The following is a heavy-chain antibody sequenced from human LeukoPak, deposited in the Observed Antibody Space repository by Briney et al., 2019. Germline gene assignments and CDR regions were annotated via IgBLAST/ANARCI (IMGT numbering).Heavy chain of an antibody. CDR1: GFTFSSYS. CDR2: IIENGSNQ. V-gene: IGHV3-30*03. Sequence: GGSLRLSCAASGFTFSSYSMNWVRQAPGKGLDWVAVIIENGSNQYYADSVKGRFTISRDNSKNTLFLQMNSLRGEDTAMYYCARVQGGGYRTADYWGQGTLVTVSS. D-gene: IGHD6-19*01. J-gene: IGHJ4*02. CDR3: ARVQGGGYRTADY.